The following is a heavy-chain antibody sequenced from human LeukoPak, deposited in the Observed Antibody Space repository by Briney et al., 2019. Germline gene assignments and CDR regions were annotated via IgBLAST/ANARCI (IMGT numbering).Heavy chain of an antibody. V-gene: IGHV3-48*01. Sequence: GGSLRLSCAASGFTFSSYSMNWVRQAPGKGLEWVSYISSSSSTIYYADSVKGRFTISRDNAKNSLYLQMNSLRAEDTAVYYCAMEYYGSGSHLRFYPWGQGTLVTVSS. CDR3: AMEYYGSGSHLRFYP. CDR2: ISSSSSTI. D-gene: IGHD3-10*01. CDR1: GFTFSSYS. J-gene: IGHJ5*02.